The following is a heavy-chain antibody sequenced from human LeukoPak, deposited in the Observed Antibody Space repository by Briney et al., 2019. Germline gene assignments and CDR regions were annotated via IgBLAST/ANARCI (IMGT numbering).Heavy chain of an antibody. V-gene: IGHV4-34*01. CDR3: ARDLGSPNDAFDI. Sequence: PSETLSLTCAVYGGSFSGYYWSWIRQPPGKGLEWIGEINHSGSTNYNPSLKSRVTISVDTSKNQFSLKLSSVTAADTAVYYCARDLGSPNDAFDIWGQGTVVTVSS. J-gene: IGHJ3*02. D-gene: IGHD1-26*01. CDR1: GGSFSGYY. CDR2: INHSGST.